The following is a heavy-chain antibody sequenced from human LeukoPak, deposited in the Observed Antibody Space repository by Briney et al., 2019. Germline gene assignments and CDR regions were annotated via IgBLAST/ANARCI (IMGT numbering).Heavy chain of an antibody. CDR2: IYYSGST. CDR3: ARWASGYVDNWFDP. Sequence: SETLSLTCTVSGGSISSYYWSWIRQPPGKGLEWIGYIYYSGSTNYNPSLKSRVTISVDTSKNQFSLKLSSVTAADTAVYYCARWASGYVDNWFDPWGQGTLVTVSS. CDR1: GGSISSYY. V-gene: IGHV4-59*01. D-gene: IGHD5-12*01. J-gene: IGHJ5*02.